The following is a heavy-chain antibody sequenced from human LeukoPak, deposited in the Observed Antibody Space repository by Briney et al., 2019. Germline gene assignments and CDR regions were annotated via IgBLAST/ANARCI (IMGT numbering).Heavy chain of an antibody. J-gene: IGHJ3*02. CDR2: IRYDGSNK. D-gene: IGHD6-19*01. CDR3: AKDSGAVAGGSAFDI. V-gene: IGHV3-30*02. Sequence: PGGSLRPSCAASEFTFNTFWMSWVRQAPGKGLEWVAFIRYDGSNKYYADSVKGRFTISRDNSKNTLYLQMNSLRAEDTAVYYCAKDSGAVAGGSAFDIWGQGTMVTVSS. CDR1: EFTFNTFW.